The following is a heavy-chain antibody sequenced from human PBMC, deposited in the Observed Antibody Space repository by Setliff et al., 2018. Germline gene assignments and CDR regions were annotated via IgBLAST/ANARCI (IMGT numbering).Heavy chain of an antibody. CDR3: VRAAAGLDI. J-gene: IGHJ4*02. CDR2: IRSEAYGGTT. Sequence: PGGSLRLSCTASGFTFGHYAMSWVRQAPGKGLEWVGFIRSEAYGGTTEYAASVRGRFTISRDDSKSIAYLQMNSLKTEDTAVYYCVRAAAGLDIWSQKIVVTVSS. D-gene: IGHD3-16*01. V-gene: IGHV3-49*04. CDR1: GFTFGHYA.